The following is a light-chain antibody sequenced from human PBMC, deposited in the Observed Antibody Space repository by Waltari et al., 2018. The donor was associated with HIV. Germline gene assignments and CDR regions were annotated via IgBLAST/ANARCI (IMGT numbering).Light chain of an antibody. CDR3: SSTADLESVT. CDR1: TRDIGDF. CDR2: GVN. J-gene: IGLJ2*01. V-gene: IGLV2-14*01. Sequence: SALTQPASVSGSLGQSVTISCTGATRDIGDFVSWYQQLPGRPPQLLFSGVNPRASGSSQRFFFSKSGATASLTISRLQADDEGCYYCSSTADLESVTFGGGT.